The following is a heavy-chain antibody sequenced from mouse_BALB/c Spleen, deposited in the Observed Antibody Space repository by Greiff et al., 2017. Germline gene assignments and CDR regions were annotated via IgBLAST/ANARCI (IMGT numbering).Heavy chain of an antibody. J-gene: IGHJ3*01. CDR3: ARKDGNYMFAY. V-gene: IGHV3-2*02. CDR1: GYSITSDYA. CDR2: ISYSGST. Sequence: VQLKESGPGLVKPSQSLSLTCTVTGYSITSDYAWNWIRQFPGNKLEWMGYISYSGSTSYNPSLKSRISITRDTSKNQFFLQLNSVTTEDTATYYCARKDGNYMFAYWGQGTLVTVSA. D-gene: IGHD2-1*01.